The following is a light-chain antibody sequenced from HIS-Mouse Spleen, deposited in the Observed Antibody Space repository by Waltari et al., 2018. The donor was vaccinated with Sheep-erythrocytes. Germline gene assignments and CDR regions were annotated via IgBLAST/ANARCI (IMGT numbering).Light chain of an antibody. Sequence: QSALTQPASVSGPPGQSITISCTGTSSDVGSYNLVSLYQQHPGKAPKLMIYEGSTRPSGVSNRFCGSKSGNTASLTISGLQSEDEADYYCQAWDSSTVVFGGGTKLTVL. CDR2: EGS. CDR1: SSDVGSYNL. CDR3: QAWDSSTVV. V-gene: IGLV2-23*01. J-gene: IGLJ2*01.